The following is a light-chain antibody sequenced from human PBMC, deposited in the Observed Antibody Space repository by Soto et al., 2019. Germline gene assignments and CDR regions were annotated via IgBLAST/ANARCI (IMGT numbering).Light chain of an antibody. Sequence: DIQMTQSPSSLSASVGDRVTITCQASQDISNYLNWYQQKPGKAPKLLIYDASNLETGVPSRFSGSGSGTDFTFTISSLQTEDIATYYCQQSGTFGGGTKVEIK. V-gene: IGKV1-33*01. CDR1: QDISNY. J-gene: IGKJ4*01. CDR2: DAS. CDR3: QQSGT.